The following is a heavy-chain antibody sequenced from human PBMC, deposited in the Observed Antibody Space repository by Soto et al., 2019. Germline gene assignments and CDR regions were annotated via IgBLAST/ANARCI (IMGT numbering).Heavy chain of an antibody. V-gene: IGHV3-23*01. J-gene: IGHJ4*02. CDR1: GFTFSSYA. D-gene: IGHD2-21*02. CDR2: ISGSGGST. CDR3: AKQNGYGGNSELEY. Sequence: GGSLRLSCAASGFTFSSYAMRWVRQAPGKGLEWVSAISGSGGSTYYADSVKGRFTISRDNSKNTLYLQMNSLRAEDTAVYYCAKQNGYGGNSELEYWGQGTLVTVSS.